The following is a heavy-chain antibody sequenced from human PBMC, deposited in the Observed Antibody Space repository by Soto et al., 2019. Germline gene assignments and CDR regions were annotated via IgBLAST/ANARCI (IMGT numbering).Heavy chain of an antibody. Sequence: VGSLRLSCSASGFTFSSYAMHWVRQAPGKGLEYISAIDNRGDTTYYADSVKGRFTISRDNSKNTLSLQMSSLRTEDTAVYYCVKRIAVYGMDVWGQGTTVTVSS. V-gene: IGHV3-64D*06. D-gene: IGHD6-19*01. CDR1: GFTFSSYA. J-gene: IGHJ6*02. CDR2: IDNRGDTT. CDR3: VKRIAVYGMDV.